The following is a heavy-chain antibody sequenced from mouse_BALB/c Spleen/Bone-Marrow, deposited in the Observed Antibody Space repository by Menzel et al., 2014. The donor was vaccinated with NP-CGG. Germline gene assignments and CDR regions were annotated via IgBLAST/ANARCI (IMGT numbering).Heavy chain of an antibody. D-gene: IGHD4-1*01. Sequence: EVKVVESGGGLVQPGGSLKLSCAASGFTFSSYTMSWVRQTPEKRLEWVAYISNGGGSTYYPDTVKGRFTISRDNAKNTLYLQMSSLKSEDTAMYYCATGTFAYWGQGTLVTVSA. V-gene: IGHV5-12-2*01. CDR2: ISNGGGST. J-gene: IGHJ3*01. CDR1: GFTFSSYT. CDR3: ATGTFAY.